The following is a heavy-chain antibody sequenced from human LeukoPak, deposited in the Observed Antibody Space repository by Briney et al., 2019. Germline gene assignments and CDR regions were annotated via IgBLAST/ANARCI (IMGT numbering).Heavy chain of an antibody. CDR2: IYSGGST. Sequence: QSGGSLRLSCAASGFTVSSNYMSWVRQAPGKGLEWVSVIYSGGSTYYADSVKGRFTISRDNSKNTLYLQMNSLRAEDTAVYYCASNPAAAGTWVDYWGQGTLVTVSS. J-gene: IGHJ4*02. V-gene: IGHV3-66*01. CDR3: ASNPAAAGTWVDY. CDR1: GFTVSSNY. D-gene: IGHD6-13*01.